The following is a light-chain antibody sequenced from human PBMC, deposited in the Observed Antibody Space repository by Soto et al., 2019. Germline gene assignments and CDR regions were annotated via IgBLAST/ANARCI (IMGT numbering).Light chain of an antibody. CDR3: QQANSFPLT. Sequence: DLQMTQSPSYVSASVGDRFTSTCRASQGINRWLAWYQQKIGKAPKXXIFDASSLQSGVPSRFSGSGYGTDFNLTISSLQTEDFATYYCQQANSFPLTFGGGTKVDIK. V-gene: IGKV1D-12*01. CDR1: QGINRW. CDR2: DAS. J-gene: IGKJ4*01.